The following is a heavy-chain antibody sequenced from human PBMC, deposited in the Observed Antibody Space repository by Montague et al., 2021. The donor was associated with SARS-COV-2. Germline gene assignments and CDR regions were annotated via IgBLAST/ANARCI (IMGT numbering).Heavy chain of an antibody. CDR1: GGSISGCW. CDR3: AKDRSPDFGEHGLDV. CDR2: IFYTGTT. V-gene: IGHV4-59*01. J-gene: IGHJ6*02. D-gene: IGHD3-10*01. Sequence: SETLSLTCSVSGGSISGCWWGWVRQPPGKGLEWIANIFYTGTTYYKPSLRSRVTISVDTSKNQFYLELTFVTAADTAVYYCAKDRSPDFGEHGLDVWGQGTTVTVSS.